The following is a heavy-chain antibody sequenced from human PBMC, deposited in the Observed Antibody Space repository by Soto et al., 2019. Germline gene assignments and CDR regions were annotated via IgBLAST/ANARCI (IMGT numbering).Heavy chain of an antibody. J-gene: IGHJ6*02. D-gene: IGHD3-3*01. CDR3: ARDGGTYYDFWSGYPDKYYYYGMDV. V-gene: IGHV4-4*07. CDR2: IYTSGST. Sequence: PSETLSLTCTVSGGSISSYYWSWIRQPAGKGLEWIGRIYTSGSTNYNPSLKSRVTMSVDTSKNQFSLKLSSVTVADTAVYYCARDGGTYYDFWSGYPDKYYYYGMDVWGQGTTVTVS. CDR1: GGSISSYY.